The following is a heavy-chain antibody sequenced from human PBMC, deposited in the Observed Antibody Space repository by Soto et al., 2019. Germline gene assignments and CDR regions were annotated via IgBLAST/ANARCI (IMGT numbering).Heavy chain of an antibody. J-gene: IGHJ1*01. CDR2: INSDGSST. CDR1: GFTFSSYW. CDR3: ARDPLGWNHEYFQH. V-gene: IGHV3-74*01. Sequence: EVQLVESGGGLVQPGGSLRLSCAASGFTFSSYWMHWVRQAPGKGLVWVSRINSDGSSTSYADSVKGRFTISRDNAKNTLDLQMNSLRAEDTAVYYCARDPLGWNHEYFQHWGQGTLVTVSS. D-gene: IGHD1-1*01.